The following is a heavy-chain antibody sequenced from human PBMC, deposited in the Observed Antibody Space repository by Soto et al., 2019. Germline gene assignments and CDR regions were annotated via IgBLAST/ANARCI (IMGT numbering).Heavy chain of an antibody. D-gene: IGHD6-6*01. CDR2: IIPFLGTT. J-gene: IGHJ4*02. V-gene: IGHV1-69*08. Sequence: ASLRVSCKASGGTFSSYRISWVRQDPGQGLEWMGRIIPFLGTTNYAQNFQDRLTVTADTSTNTAFMELSSLRSDDTAVYYCAREGYTSSSISTVLDSWGQGTFVTVSS. CDR1: GGTFSSYR. CDR3: AREGYTSSSISTVLDS.